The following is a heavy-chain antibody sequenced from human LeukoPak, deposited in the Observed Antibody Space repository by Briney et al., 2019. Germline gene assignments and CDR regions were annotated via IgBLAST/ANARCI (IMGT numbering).Heavy chain of an antibody. J-gene: IGHJ6*02. V-gene: IGHV1-8*01. CDR3: ARGGVTMVRGVFFPYYYYGMDV. D-gene: IGHD3-10*01. CDR2: MNPNSGNT. CDR1: GYTFTSYD. Sequence: ASVKVSCKASGYTFTSYDINWVRQATGQGLEWMGWMNPNSGNTGYAQKFQGRVTMTRNTSISTAYMELSSLGSEDTAVYYCARGGVTMVRGVFFPYYYYGMDVWGQGTTVTVSS.